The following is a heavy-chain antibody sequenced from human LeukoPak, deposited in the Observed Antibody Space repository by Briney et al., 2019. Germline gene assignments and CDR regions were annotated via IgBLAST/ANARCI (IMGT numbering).Heavy chain of an antibody. CDR1: GFIFSNYW. CDR2: IKTDGSII. D-gene: IGHD1-26*01. V-gene: IGHV3-74*01. Sequence: GGSLRLSCAASGFIFSNYWMHWVRQAPWKGLVWVSRIKTDGSIISYADSVKGRFTISRDNAENTLYLQMNSLGAEDTAVYYCARVGQGEWFFDLWGRGTLVTVSS. J-gene: IGHJ2*01. CDR3: ARVGQGEWFFDL.